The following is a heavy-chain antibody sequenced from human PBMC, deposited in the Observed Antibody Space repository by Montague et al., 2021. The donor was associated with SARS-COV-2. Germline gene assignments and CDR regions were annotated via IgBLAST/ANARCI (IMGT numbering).Heavy chain of an antibody. D-gene: IGHD3-3*01. Sequence: SGKVSCKASGYPFANNGINLVRQAPGQGLEWMGWISAYNGDTNYAQKLQGRLAMSTDTSTSTAYMDLRSLTSDDTTVYYCARGSSRVRWGDYWGQGTLLTVSS. J-gene: IGHJ4*02. CDR3: ARGSSRVRWGDY. CDR2: ISAYNGDT. CDR1: GYPFANNG. V-gene: IGHV1-18*01.